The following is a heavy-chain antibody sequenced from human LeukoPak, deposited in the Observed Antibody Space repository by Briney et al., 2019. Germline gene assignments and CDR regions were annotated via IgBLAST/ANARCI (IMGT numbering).Heavy chain of an antibody. CDR2: VSYSGNT. D-gene: IGHD3-22*01. V-gene: IGHV4-61*01. J-gene: IGHJ4*02. CDR1: GGSVSDINYC. CDR3: ARSPLYYYQSSGHCYFDY. Sequence: PSETLSLTCTVSGGSVSDINYCWSWIRQPPGKGLEWIGYVSYSGNTKYNPSLKSRLTMSVDTSKNQFSLKVSSVTAADTAVYYCARSPLYYYQSSGHCYFDYWGQGTLVTVSS.